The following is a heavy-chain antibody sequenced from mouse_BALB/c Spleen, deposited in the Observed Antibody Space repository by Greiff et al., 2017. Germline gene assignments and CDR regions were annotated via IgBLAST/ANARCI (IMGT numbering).Heavy chain of an antibody. CDR3: ARERGGNYPFAY. D-gene: IGHD2-1*01. J-gene: IGHJ3*01. CDR2: IWAGGST. Sequence: QVQLKESGPGLVAPSQSLSITCTVSGFSLTSYGVHWVRQPPGKGLEWLGVIWAGGSTNYNSALMSRLSISKDNSKSQVFLKMNSLQTDDTAMYYCARERGGNYPFAYWGQGTLVTVSA. CDR1: GFSLTSYG. V-gene: IGHV2-9*02.